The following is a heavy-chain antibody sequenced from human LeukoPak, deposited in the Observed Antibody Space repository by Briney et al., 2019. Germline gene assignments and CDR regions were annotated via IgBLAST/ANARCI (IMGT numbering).Heavy chain of an antibody. V-gene: IGHV3-48*01. CDR3: ARNKLTTGYSSSPWYFDL. D-gene: IGHD6-13*01. Sequence: PGGSLRLSCAASGFTFSSYSVNWVRQAPGKGLEWVSYISSSSSTIYYADSVKGRFTISRDNAKNSLYLQMNSLRAEDTAVYYCARNKLTTGYSSSPWYFDLWGRGTLVTVSS. CDR2: ISSSSSTI. J-gene: IGHJ2*01. CDR1: GFTFSSYS.